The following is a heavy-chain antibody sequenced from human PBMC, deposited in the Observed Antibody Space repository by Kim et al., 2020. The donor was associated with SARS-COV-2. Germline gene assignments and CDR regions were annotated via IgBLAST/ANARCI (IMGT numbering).Heavy chain of an antibody. Sequence: SVKGRFTISRNNAKNSLYLQMNSLRDEDTAVYYCARARGYCSGGSCYNDYWGQGTLVTVSS. J-gene: IGHJ4*02. V-gene: IGHV3-48*02. CDR3: ARARGYCSGGSCYNDY. D-gene: IGHD2-15*01.